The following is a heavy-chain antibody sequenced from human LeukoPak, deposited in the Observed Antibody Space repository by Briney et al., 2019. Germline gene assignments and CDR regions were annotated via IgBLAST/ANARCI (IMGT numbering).Heavy chain of an antibody. CDR3: ARELGGTKTGGFDI. V-gene: IGHV3-64*02. CDR2: IGAAGAHT. CDR1: GFRFSYHD. D-gene: IGHD1-14*01. J-gene: IGHJ3*02. Sequence: GGSLRLSCAASGFRFSYHDMHWVRQAPGKGLEFVSSIGAAGAHTFYADSVKGRFTISRDNFQGTMYLQMDGLRPEDSAVYYCARELGGTKTGGFDIWGQGTVVTVSP.